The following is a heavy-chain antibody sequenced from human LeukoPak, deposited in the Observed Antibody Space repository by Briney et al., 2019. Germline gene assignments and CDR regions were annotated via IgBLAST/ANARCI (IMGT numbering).Heavy chain of an antibody. Sequence: PSETLSLTRTVSGASISGYSWSWIRQPPGKGLEWIGNISYSGSTNYNPSLKSRVTISVDTSKNQFSLRLTSVTAADTAFYYCARGVEDLGYSYDYWGQGTLVTVSS. J-gene: IGHJ4*02. D-gene: IGHD5-18*01. V-gene: IGHV4-59*01. CDR1: GASISGYS. CDR3: ARGVEDLGYSYDY. CDR2: ISYSGST.